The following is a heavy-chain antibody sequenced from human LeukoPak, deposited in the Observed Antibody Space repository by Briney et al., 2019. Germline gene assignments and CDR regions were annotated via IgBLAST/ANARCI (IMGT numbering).Heavy chain of an antibody. D-gene: IGHD2-21*02. J-gene: IGHJ4*02. CDR2: ISTTSSYI. Sequence: GGSLRLSCAASGFTFSTYHMDWVRQAPGKGLEWVSSISTTSSYIYYSDSARGRFTISRDNAKNSLYLQMNSLRAEDTAVYYCARGLCGGDCYSDWGPGTLVTISS. V-gene: IGHV3-21*01. CDR3: ARGLCGGDCYSD. CDR1: GFTFSTYH.